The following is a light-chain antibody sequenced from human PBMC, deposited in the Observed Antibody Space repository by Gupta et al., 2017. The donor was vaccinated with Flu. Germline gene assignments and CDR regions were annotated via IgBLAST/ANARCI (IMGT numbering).Light chain of an antibody. CDR3: CSDAVSSNLYV. CDR1: ISAVGSYKL. CDR2: EGS. J-gene: IGLJ1*01. V-gene: IGLV2-23*01. Sequence: SALTQPASVSGSPAQSISISCTGTISAVGSYKLVSWYHQHTGKSPNLLIYEGSKRPSGVADRFSGSKYATTAALTTPGLQAEDGADYYCCSDAVSSNLYVFGTGTKVTVL.